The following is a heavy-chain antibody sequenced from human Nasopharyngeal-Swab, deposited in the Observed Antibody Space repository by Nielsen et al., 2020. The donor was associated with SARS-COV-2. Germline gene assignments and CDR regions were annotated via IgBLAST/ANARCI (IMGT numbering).Heavy chain of an antibody. CDR3: ARGGGSSWYHYYGMDV. CDR2: ISSSSYI. V-gene: IGHV3-21*01. CDR1: GFTFSSYS. D-gene: IGHD6-13*01. J-gene: IGHJ6*02. Sequence: GGSLRLSCAASGFTFSSYSMNWVRQAPGKGLEWVSSISSSSYIYYADSVKGRFTISRDNAKNSLYLQMNSLRAEDTAVYYCARGGGSSWYHYYGMDVWGQGTTVTVSS.